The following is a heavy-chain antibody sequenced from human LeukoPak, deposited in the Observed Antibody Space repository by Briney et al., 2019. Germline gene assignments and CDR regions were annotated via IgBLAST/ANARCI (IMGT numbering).Heavy chain of an antibody. J-gene: IGHJ5*01. Sequence: SETLSLTCTVSGGSIRGYYWTWIRQPAGKGLEWIGRIYTFDNTNYNPSLKSRVTMSIDTSNNQFSLKLDSVTAADTAIYYCAREWGSTSPRPLDSWGRDPWSPPPQ. CDR3: AREWGSTSPRPLDS. CDR2: IYTFDNT. V-gene: IGHV4-4*07. CDR1: GGSIRGYY. D-gene: IGHD2-2*01.